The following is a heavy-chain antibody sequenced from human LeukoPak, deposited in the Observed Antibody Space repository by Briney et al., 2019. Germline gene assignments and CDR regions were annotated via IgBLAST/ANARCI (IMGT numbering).Heavy chain of an antibody. V-gene: IGHV3-9*01. CDR1: GFTFDDYA. CDR2: ISWNSGSI. D-gene: IGHD1-26*01. J-gene: IGHJ4*02. CDR3: AKDKGIYSGSYTGYFDY. Sequence: GGSLRLSCAASGFTFDDYAMHWVRQAPGKGLEWVSGISWNSGSIGYADSVKGRFTISRDNAKNSLYLQMNSLRAEDTALYYCAKDKGIYSGSYTGYFDYWGQGTLVTVFS.